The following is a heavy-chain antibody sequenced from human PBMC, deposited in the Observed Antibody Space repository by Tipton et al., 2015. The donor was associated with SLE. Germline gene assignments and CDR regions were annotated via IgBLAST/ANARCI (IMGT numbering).Heavy chain of an antibody. CDR2: INDSGST. V-gene: IGHV4-34*01. CDR3: ARVRVGDMDAFGI. J-gene: IGHJ3*02. CDR1: GGSFSGYY. D-gene: IGHD3-16*01. Sequence: TLSLTCAVYGGSFSGYYWSWIRQPPGKGLEWIGEINDSGSTNYNPSLKSRVTISVDTSKNQFSLRLRSVTAADTAVFYCARVRVGDMDAFGIWGQGTMVTVSS.